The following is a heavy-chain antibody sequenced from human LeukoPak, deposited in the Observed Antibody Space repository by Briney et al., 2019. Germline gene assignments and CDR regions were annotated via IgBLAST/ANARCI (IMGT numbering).Heavy chain of an antibody. V-gene: IGHV3-23*01. D-gene: IGHD4-11*01. J-gene: IGHJ6*03. CDR3: AKDLFRYDYTPGVMDV. Sequence: GGSLRLSCAVSGITLSNYGMTWVRQAPGKGLEWVAGISDTGGRTNYADSVKGRFTISRDNPKNTLYLQMNSLRAEDTAVYYCAKDLFRYDYTPGVMDVWGKGTTVTVSS. CDR2: ISDTGGRT. CDR1: GITLSNYG.